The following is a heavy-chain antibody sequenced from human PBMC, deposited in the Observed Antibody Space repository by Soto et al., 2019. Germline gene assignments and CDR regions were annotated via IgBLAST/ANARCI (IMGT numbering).Heavy chain of an antibody. J-gene: IGHJ4*02. Sequence: PGGSLRLSCAASGFNFGFFGMHWVRQAPGKGLEWVAFISGDGINTQYADSVRGRFTLSRDYSRKTMYLQMDSLRDEDTALYYCARGNLSFDFDFWGLGTLVPVSS. CDR2: ISGDGINT. V-gene: IGHV3-30*03. CDR1: GFNFGFFG. D-gene: IGHD1-26*01. CDR3: ARGNLSFDFDF.